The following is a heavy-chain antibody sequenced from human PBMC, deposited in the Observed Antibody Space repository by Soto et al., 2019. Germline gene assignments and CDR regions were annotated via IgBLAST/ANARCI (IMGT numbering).Heavy chain of an antibody. D-gene: IGHD5-12*01. CDR1: GGSISSYY. V-gene: IGHV4-59*01. CDR2: IYYSGST. CDR3: ARDSESRDGYNYYYYYGMDV. Sequence: QVQLQESGPGLVKPSETLSLTCTVSGGSISSYYWSWIRQPPGKGLEWIGYIYYSGSTNYNPSLKSRVTISIDTSKNQFYLQLSSVTAADTAVYYCARDSESRDGYNYYYYYGMDVWGQGTTVTVSS. J-gene: IGHJ6*02.